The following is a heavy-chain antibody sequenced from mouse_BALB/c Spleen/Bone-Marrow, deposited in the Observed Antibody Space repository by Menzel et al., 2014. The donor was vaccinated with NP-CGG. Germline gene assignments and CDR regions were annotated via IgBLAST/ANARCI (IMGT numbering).Heavy chain of an antibody. CDR1: GFTFSSFG. Sequence: EVHLVESGGGLVQPGGSRKLSCAASGFTFSSFGMRWVRQAPEKGLEWVAYISSGSSTVFYADTVKGRFTVSRDNPKNTLFLQMSSLRSEDTAMYYCARSRGNFEDFDYWGQGTTLTVSS. V-gene: IGHV5-17*02. D-gene: IGHD2-1*01. CDR2: ISSGSSTV. J-gene: IGHJ2*01. CDR3: ARSRGNFEDFDY.